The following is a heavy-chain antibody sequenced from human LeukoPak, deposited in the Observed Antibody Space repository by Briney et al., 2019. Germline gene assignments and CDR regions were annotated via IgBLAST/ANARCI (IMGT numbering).Heavy chain of an antibody. J-gene: IGHJ3*02. CDR2: ISAYNGNT. CDR3: ARVVGDGYSSGGDAFDI. V-gene: IGHV1-18*01. D-gene: IGHD5-24*01. Sequence: ASVKVSCKASGYTFTSYGISWVRQAPGQGLEWMGWISAYNGNTNYAQKLQGRVTMTTDTSTSTAYMELRSLRSDDTAVYYCARVVGDGYSSGGDAFDIWGQGTMVTVSS. CDR1: GYTFTSYG.